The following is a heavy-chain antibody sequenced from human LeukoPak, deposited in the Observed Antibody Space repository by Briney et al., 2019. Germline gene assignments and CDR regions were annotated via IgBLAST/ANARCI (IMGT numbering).Heavy chain of an antibody. V-gene: IGHV1-46*03. CDR3: ARENIAVAGTFS. D-gene: IGHD6-19*01. CDR2: INPSGGST. J-gene: IGHJ5*02. Sequence: ASVKVSCKASGYTFTSYYMHWVRQAPGQGLEWMGIINPSGGSTSYAQKFQGRVTMTRDTSTSTVYMELSSLRSEDTAAYYCARENIAVAGTFSWGQGTLVTVSS. CDR1: GYTFTSYY.